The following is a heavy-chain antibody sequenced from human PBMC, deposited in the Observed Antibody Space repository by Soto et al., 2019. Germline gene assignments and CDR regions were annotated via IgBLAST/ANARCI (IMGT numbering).Heavy chain of an antibody. J-gene: IGHJ4*02. CDR1: GFTFSSYG. CDR3: AKELRGYSYGFDY. Sequence: GGSLRLSCADSGFTFSSYGMHWVRQAPGKGLEWVAVISYDRSNKYYADSVKGRFTISRDNSKNTLYLQMNSLRAEDTAVYYCAKELRGYSYGFDYWGQGTLVTVSS. V-gene: IGHV3-30*18. CDR2: ISYDRSNK. D-gene: IGHD5-18*01.